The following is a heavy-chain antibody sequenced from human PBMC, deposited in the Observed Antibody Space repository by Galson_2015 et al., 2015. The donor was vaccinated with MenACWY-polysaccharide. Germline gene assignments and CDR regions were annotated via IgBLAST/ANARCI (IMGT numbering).Heavy chain of an antibody. CDR1: GGSFSGYY. CDR3: VRPSRMGPSRAFDF. J-gene: IGHJ4*02. Sequence: LTCAVYGGSFSGYYGSWIRQPPGKGLEWIGEINHSGSTSYNPSLKSRVTISVDTSKNQFSLKLNSVTAADTAMYYCVRPSRMGPSRAFDFWGQGTLVTVSS. V-gene: IGHV4-34*01. CDR2: INHSGST. D-gene: IGHD2-2*01.